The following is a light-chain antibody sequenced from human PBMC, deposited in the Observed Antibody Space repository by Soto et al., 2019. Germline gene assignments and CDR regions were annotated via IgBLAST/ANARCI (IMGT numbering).Light chain of an antibody. V-gene: IGLV2-23*02. Sequence: QSVLTQPASVCASPGESITISCTGSDSDVGSYDLVSWYQQHPDKAPKLLIYEVTKRPSGVSNRFSGSKSDNTASLTISGLQAEDEADYYCSSYAGTSHYVFGTGTKVTVL. CDR3: SSYAGTSHYV. CDR2: EVT. CDR1: DSDVGSYDL. J-gene: IGLJ1*01.